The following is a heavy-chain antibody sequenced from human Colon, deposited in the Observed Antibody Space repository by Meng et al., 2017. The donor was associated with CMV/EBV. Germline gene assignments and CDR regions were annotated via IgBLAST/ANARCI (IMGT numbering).Heavy chain of an antibody. Sequence: GESLKISCAASGFTFSSYAMSWVRQAAGKGLEWVSGISGSGYSTYYADSVKGRFTISRDNSKNTLYLQINSLRGEDTAVYYCARDGLADTAFTYYYYSGMDVWGHGTTVTVSS. CDR3: ARDGLADTAFTYYYYSGMDV. D-gene: IGHD6-19*01. V-gene: IGHV3-23*01. CDR2: ISGSGYST. J-gene: IGHJ6*02. CDR1: GFTFSSYA.